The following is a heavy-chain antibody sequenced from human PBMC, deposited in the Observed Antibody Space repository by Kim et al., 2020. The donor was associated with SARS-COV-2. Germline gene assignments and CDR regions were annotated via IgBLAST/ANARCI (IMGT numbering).Heavy chain of an antibody. CDR3: ATFHREMATMDP. Sequence: ASVKVSCKASGYTFNTYSISWVRQAPGQGLEWMGWINGYNGIPTYAQKFQGRVTMITDTSTTTSYLDLRSLRIDDTAIYYCATFHREMATMDPWGQGTLVTVSS. V-gene: IGHV1-18*01. CDR1: GYTFNTYS. J-gene: IGHJ5*02. D-gene: IGHD5-12*01. CDR2: INGYNGIP.